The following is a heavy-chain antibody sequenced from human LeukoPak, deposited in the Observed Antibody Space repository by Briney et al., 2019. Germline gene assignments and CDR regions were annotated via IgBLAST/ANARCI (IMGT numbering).Heavy chain of an antibody. V-gene: IGHV4-4*07. Sequence: SETLSLTCTVSGGSISSYYWSWIRQPAGKGLEWIGRIYTSGSTNYNPSLKSRVTMSVDTSKNQFSLKLRSVTAADTAVYYCARSQIDYGDYVNWFDPWGQGTLVTVSS. D-gene: IGHD4-17*01. CDR2: IYTSGST. CDR1: GGSISSYY. CDR3: ARSQIDYGDYVNWFDP. J-gene: IGHJ5*02.